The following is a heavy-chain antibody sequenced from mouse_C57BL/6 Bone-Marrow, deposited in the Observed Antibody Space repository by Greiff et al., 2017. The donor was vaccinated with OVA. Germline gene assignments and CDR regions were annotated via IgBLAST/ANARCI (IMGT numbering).Heavy chain of an antibody. CDR3: ASYYAGYFDV. J-gene: IGHJ1*03. V-gene: IGHV1-59*01. Sequence: QVQLKQPGAELVRPGTSVKLSCKASGYTFTSYWMHWVKQRPGQGLEWIGVIDPSDSYTNYNQKFKGKATLTVDTSSSTAYMQLSSLTSEDSAVYYCASYYAGYFDVWGTGTTVTVSS. CDR1: GYTFTSYW. CDR2: IDPSDSYT. D-gene: IGHD1-1*01.